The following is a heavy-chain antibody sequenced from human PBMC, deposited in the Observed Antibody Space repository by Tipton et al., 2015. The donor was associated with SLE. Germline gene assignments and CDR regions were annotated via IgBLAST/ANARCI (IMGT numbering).Heavy chain of an antibody. D-gene: IGHD1-7*01. J-gene: IGHJ4*02. Sequence: TLSLTCTVSGGSISSGSYYWSWIRQPAGKGLEWIGRIYTSGSTNYNPSLKSRVTISVDTSKNQFSLKLSSVTAADTAVYYCARHGVGFWNYDYWGQGTLVTVSS. CDR1: GGSISSGSYY. CDR2: IYTSGST. CDR3: ARHGVGFWNYDY. V-gene: IGHV4-61*02.